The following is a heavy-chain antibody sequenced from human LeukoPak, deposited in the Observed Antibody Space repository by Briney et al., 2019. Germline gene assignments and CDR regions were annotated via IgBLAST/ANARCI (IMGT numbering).Heavy chain of an antibody. Sequence: SETLSLTCAVYGGSFSGYYWSWIRQPPGKGLEWIGEINHSGSTNYNPSLKSRVTISVDTSKNQFSLKLSSVTAADTAVYYCARVFTRRDGYNFRGGYFDYWGQGTLVTVSS. V-gene: IGHV4-34*01. CDR1: GGSFSGYY. CDR2: INHSGST. J-gene: IGHJ4*01. D-gene: IGHD5-24*01. CDR3: ARVFTRRDGYNFRGGYFDY.